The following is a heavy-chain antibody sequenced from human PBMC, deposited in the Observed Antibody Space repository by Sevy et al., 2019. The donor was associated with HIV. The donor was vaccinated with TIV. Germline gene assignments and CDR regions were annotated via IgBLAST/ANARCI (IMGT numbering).Heavy chain of an antibody. CDR1: GVSISGYG. V-gene: IGHV3-33*01. J-gene: IGHJ4*02. CDR2: IWYDGTNK. CDR3: AREDIRVAGIGYYFHS. D-gene: IGHD6-19*01. Sequence: GGSLRLSCAASGVSISGYGMHSVRQAPGKGLEWVAVIWYDGTNKEYADYVKGRFTISRDNSKNTLYLQMNSLRAEDTAVYYCAREDIRVAGIGYYFHSWGQGTLVTVSS.